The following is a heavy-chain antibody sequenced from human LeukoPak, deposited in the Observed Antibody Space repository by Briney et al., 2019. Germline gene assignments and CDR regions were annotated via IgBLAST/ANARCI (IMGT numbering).Heavy chain of an antibody. CDR3: ADYRKPQGLDY. D-gene: IGHD1-14*01. CDR1: EFPFSVYA. Sequence: GGSLRLSCEVSEFPFSVYAMAWVRQAPGQGLEWVSAIDASGSDTYYTDSVKGRFTISRDNSKDTVYLQMNSLRVEDTAVYYCADYRKPQGLDYWGQGTLVTVSS. CDR2: IDASGSDT. V-gene: IGHV3-23*01. J-gene: IGHJ4*02.